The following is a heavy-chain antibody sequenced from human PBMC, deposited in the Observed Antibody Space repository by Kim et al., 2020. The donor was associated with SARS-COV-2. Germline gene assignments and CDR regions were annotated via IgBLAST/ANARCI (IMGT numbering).Heavy chain of an antibody. J-gene: IGHJ6*02. Sequence: GGSLRLSCAASGFTFSSYAMHWVRQAPGKGLEWVALISYDGSNKYYADSVKGRFTISRDNSKNTLYLQMNSLRAEDTAVYYCARTTYGGYYYGMDVWGQGTTVTVSS. D-gene: IGHD4-17*01. CDR3: ARTTYGGYYYGMDV. V-gene: IGHV3-30*04. CDR2: ISYDGSNK. CDR1: GFTFSSYA.